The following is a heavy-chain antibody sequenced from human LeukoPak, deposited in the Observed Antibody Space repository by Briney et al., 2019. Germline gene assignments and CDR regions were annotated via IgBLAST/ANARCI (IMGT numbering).Heavy chain of an antibody. CDR3: ARATTVKFLDY. CDR1: GFTFSSYS. D-gene: IGHD4-11*01. CDR2: ISSSSSYI. J-gene: IGHJ4*02. Sequence: VGSLRLSCAASGFTFSSYSMKWVRQAPGKGLEWVSSISSSSSYIYYADSVKGRFTISRDNAKNSLYLQMNSLRAEDTAVFYCARATTVKFLDYWGQGTLVTVSS. V-gene: IGHV3-21*01.